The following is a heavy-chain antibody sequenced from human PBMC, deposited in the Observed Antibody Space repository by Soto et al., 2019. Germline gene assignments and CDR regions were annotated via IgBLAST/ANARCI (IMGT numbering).Heavy chain of an antibody. D-gene: IGHD3-22*01. V-gene: IGHV3-64D*06. Sequence: HLGGSLRLSCSASGFTFSSYAMHWVRQAPGKGLEYVSAISSNGGSTYYADSVKGRFTISRDNSKNTLYLQMSSLRAEDTAVYYCVKGDYYDSSGTLGMDVWGQGTTVTVSS. J-gene: IGHJ6*02. CDR2: ISSNGGST. CDR1: GFTFSSYA. CDR3: VKGDYYDSSGTLGMDV.